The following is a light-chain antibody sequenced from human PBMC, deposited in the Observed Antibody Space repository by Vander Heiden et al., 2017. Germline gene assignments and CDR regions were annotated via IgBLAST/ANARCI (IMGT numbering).Light chain of an antibody. J-gene: IGLJ2*01. CDR2: GNN. V-gene: IGLV3-19*01. CDR1: SLRNYY. Sequence: SSELTQEPAVSVALGQTVRITCQGDSLRNYYASWYQQKPGQAPLLVIYGNNNRPSGIPDRFSGSSSGDTTSLTITGAQARDEADYYCNSRDTSGDHVVFGGGTKLTGL. CDR3: NSRDTSGDHVV.